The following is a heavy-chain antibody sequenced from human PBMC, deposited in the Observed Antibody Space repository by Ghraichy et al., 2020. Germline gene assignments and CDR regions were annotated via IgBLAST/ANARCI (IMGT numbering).Heavy chain of an antibody. CDR3: AKVPVPGHYFDY. J-gene: IGHJ4*02. Sequence: GRISSYNGNTNYAQILQGRVTMTIDTSTNTAYMELRSLRFDDTAMYYCAKVPVPGHYFDYWGQGTLVTVSS. V-gene: IGHV1-18*01. CDR2: ISSYNGNT. D-gene: IGHD2-2*01.